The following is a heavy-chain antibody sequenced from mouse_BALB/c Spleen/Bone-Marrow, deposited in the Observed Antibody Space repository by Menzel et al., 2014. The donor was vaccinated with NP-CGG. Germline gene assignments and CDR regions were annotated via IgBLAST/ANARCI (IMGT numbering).Heavy chain of an antibody. CDR1: GHTFSTYW. V-gene: IGHV1-7*01. CDR2: INPSIGYA. D-gene: IGHD2-4*01. CDR3: AMITFTMDY. J-gene: IGHJ4*01. Sequence: QVQLQQSGAELAKPGASVKVSCKASGHTFSTYWMHWVKQRPGQGLEWIGNINPSIGYADYVQKFKDKATLTADNSSSIVYMQLSSLTSEDSAIYYCAMITFTMDYWGQGTSVTVSS.